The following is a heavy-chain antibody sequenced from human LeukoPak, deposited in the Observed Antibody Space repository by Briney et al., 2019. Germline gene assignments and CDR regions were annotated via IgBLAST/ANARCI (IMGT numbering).Heavy chain of an antibody. Sequence: ASVKVSCTASGYTFSDYDINWVRQATGQGLEWMGWINPNSGNAGYAQKFQGRVTMTRNTSISTAYMELSSLRSEDTAVYYCARALAWGGSSYSYYYMDGWDKGTTVTVSS. V-gene: IGHV1-8*01. CDR2: INPNSGNA. CDR3: ARALAWGGSSYSYYYMDG. D-gene: IGHD1-26*01. J-gene: IGHJ6*03. CDR1: GYTFSDYD.